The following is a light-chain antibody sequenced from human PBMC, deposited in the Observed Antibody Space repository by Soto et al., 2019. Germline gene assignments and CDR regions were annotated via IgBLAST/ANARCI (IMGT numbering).Light chain of an antibody. Sequence: DIRMTQSPSSLSASVGDRVTITCQASQDISNYLNWYQQTPGKAPKLLIYDASNLETGVPSRFSGSGSGTDFTFTISSLQPEDFATYYCQQTYSVPHSFGQGTKLEIK. CDR2: DAS. CDR3: QQTYSVPHS. CDR1: QDISNY. J-gene: IGKJ2*03. V-gene: IGKV1-33*01.